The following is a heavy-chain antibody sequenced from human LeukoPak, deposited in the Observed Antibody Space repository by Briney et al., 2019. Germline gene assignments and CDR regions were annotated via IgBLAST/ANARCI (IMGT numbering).Heavy chain of an antibody. CDR2: IYTSGST. CDR3: ARDPRLCSGGSCYSGWFDP. Sequence: PSQTLSLTCTVSGGSISSGSYYRSWIRQPAGKGLEWIGRIYTSGSTNYNPSLKSRVTISVDTSKYQFSLKLSSVTAADTAVYYCARDPRLCSGGSCYSGWFDPWGQGTLVTVSS. V-gene: IGHV4-61*02. CDR1: GGSISSGSYY. D-gene: IGHD2-15*01. J-gene: IGHJ5*02.